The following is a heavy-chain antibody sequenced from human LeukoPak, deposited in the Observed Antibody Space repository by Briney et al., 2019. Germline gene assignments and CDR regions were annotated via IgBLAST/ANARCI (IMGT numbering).Heavy chain of an antibody. J-gene: IGHJ4*02. D-gene: IGHD3-10*01. V-gene: IGHV3-30*18. CDR2: ISYDGSNK. CDR1: GFTFSSYG. CDR3: AKSFSELFSPFYY. Sequence: PGGSLRLSCAASGFTFSSYGMHWVRQAPGKGLEWVAVISYDGSNKYYADSVKGRFTISRDNSKNTLYLQMNSLRAEDTAVYYWAKSFSELFSPFYYWGQGTLVTVSS.